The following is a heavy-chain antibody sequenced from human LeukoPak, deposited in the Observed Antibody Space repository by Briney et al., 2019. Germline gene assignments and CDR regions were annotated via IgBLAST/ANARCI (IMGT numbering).Heavy chain of an antibody. CDR3: ARDATRGGDFDY. CDR1: GFTFSSYW. Sequence: GGSLRLSCAASGFTFSSYWMTWVRQAPGKGLEWVANINQGGSEKYYVDSVKGRFTISRDNAKNSLYLQMNSLRAEDTAVYYCARDATRGGDFDYWGQGTLVTVSS. CDR2: INQGGSEK. J-gene: IGHJ4*02. V-gene: IGHV3-7*01. D-gene: IGHD3-16*01.